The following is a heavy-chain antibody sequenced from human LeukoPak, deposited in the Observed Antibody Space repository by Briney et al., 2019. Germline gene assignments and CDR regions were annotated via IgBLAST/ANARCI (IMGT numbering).Heavy chain of an antibody. CDR3: AKFSGYYENGDY. CDR1: GFTFSSYG. V-gene: IGHV3-30*02. J-gene: IGHJ4*02. Sequence: GGSLRLSCAASGFTFSSYGVHWVRQAPGKGLEWVAFIRYDGSNKYYADSVKGRFTISRDNSKNTLYLQMNSLRAEDTAVYYCAKFSGYYENGDYWGQGTLVTVSS. D-gene: IGHD3-22*01. CDR2: IRYDGSNK.